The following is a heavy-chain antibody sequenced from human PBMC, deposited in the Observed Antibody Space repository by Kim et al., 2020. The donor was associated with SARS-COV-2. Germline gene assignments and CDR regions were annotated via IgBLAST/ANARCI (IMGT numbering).Heavy chain of an antibody. CDR3: ARDRYDYVRDYGMDV. D-gene: IGHD3-16*01. J-gene: IGHJ6*02. Sequence: SETLSLTCTVSGGSISSGGYYWSWIRQHPGKGLEWIGYIYYSGSTYYNPSLKSRVTISVDTSKNQFSLKLSSVTAADTAVYYCARDRYDYVRDYGMDVWGQGTTVTVSS. CDR2: IYYSGST. V-gene: IGHV4-31*03. CDR1: GGSISSGGYY.